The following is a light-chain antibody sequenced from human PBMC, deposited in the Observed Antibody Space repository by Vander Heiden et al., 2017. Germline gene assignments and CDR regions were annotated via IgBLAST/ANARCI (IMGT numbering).Light chain of an antibody. J-gene: IGKJ3*01. V-gene: IGKV3-11*01. CDR2: DAS. CDR3: QQRSNDFT. Sequence: EIVLTQSPATLSLSPGERATLSCRASQSVSSYLAWYQQKPGQAPRLLIYDASNRANGIPDRFSGSGSGTDFTLTSSSLEPGDFAVYYWQQRSNDFTFGHGTKVDIK. CDR1: QSVSSY.